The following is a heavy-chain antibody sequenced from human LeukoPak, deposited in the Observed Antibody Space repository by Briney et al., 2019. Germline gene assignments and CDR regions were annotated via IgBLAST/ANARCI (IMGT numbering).Heavy chain of an antibody. CDR3: ARQAHWSGYYSTVYYYYYMDV. Sequence: GASVKVSCKASGYTFTGYYMHWVRQAPGQGLEWMGGIIPIFGTANCAQKFQGRVTITTDESTSTAYMELSSLRSEDTAVYYCARQAHWSGYYSTVYYYYYMDVWGQGTTATVSS. CDR1: GYTFTGYY. V-gene: IGHV1-69*05. D-gene: IGHD3-3*01. J-gene: IGHJ6*03. CDR2: IIPIFGTA.